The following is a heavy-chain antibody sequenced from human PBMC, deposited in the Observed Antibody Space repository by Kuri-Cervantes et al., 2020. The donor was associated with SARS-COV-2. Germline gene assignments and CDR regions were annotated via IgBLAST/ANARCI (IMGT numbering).Heavy chain of an antibody. CDR1: GYTFTGYY. D-gene: IGHD6-19*01. V-gene: IGHV1-2*02. Sequence: ASVKVSCKASGYTFTGYYVHWVRQAPGQGLEWMGWINPNSGGTNYAQKFQGRVTMTRDTSISTAYMELSRLRSDDTAVYYCARGVTNVYTSSWHNYYYMDVWGKGTTVTVSS. CDR2: INPNSGGT. CDR3: ARGVTNVYTSSWHNYYYMDV. J-gene: IGHJ6*03.